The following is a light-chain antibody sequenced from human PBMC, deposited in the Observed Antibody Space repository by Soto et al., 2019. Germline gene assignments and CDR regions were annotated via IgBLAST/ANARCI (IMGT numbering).Light chain of an antibody. Sequence: QSALTQPASVSGSPGQSITISCTGTSSDVGAYNYVSWYQQHPGKAPKLMIFEVSDRPSGVSNRFSGSKSGNTASLTISGLPAEDEAGYYCSSYTSSNTLVFGGGTKLTVL. J-gene: IGLJ2*01. CDR1: SSDVGAYNY. CDR3: SSYTSSNTLV. V-gene: IGLV2-14*01. CDR2: EVS.